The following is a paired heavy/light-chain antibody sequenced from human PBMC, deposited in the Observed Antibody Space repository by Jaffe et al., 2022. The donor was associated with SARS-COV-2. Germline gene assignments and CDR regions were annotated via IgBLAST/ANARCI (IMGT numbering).Heavy chain of an antibody. CDR1: GFSLTTRGVG. D-gene: IGHD3-22*01. Sequence: QITLKESGPTLVKPTQTLTLTCTFSGFSLTTRGVGVGWIRQPPGKALEWLALIYWDDDRRYSPSLRSRLTITKDTSKNQVVLTMTNVHPVDTATYYCARLPNYYDGSGFDYWGQGALVTVSS. J-gene: IGHJ4*02. V-gene: IGHV2-5*02. CDR3: ARLPNYYDGSGFDY. CDR2: IYWDDDR.
Light chain of an antibody. CDR2: DKN. J-gene: IGLJ2*01. CDR1: SLRSYF. CDR3: NSRDNRDSPHVV. Sequence: SSELTQDPAVSVALGQTVRITCQGGSLRSYFASWYQQKPGQAPVLVIYDKNNRPSGIPDRFSGSSSGNTASLTITGAQAEDEADYYCNSRDNRDSPHVVFGGGTKLTVL. V-gene: IGLV3-19*01.